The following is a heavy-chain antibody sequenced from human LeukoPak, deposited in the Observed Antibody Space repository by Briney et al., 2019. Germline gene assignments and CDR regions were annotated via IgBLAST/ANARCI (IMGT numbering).Heavy chain of an antibody. CDR3: ATRGTTATKYFEH. J-gene: IGHJ4*02. Sequence: GGSLRLSCAASGFTFSSYVMSWVRQAPGKGLEWVSTITSGGSTYYADSVKGRFTISRDNSKNMLHLQMKSLRAEDTAVYYCATRGTTATKYFEHWGQGTLVTASS. V-gene: IGHV3-23*01. CDR2: ITSGGST. CDR1: GFTFSSYV. D-gene: IGHD1-1*01.